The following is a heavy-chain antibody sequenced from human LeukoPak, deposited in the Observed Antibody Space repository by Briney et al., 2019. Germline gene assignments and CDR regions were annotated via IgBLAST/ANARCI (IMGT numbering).Heavy chain of an antibody. CDR1: GGSISSSNW. CDR2: IYHSGST. CDR3: ARDPPPDDLDAFDI. J-gene: IGHJ3*02. Sequence: PSETLSLTCAVSGGSISSSNWWSWVRQPPGKGLEWIGEIYHSGSTNYNPSLKSRVTISVDKSKNQFSLKLSSVTAADTAVYYCARDPPPDDLDAFDIWGQGTMVTVSS. V-gene: IGHV4-4*02.